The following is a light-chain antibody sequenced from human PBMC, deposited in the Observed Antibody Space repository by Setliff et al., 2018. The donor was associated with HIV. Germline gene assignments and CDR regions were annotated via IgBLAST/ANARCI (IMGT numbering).Light chain of an antibody. CDR2: QAT. Sequence: QSALAQPASVSGSPGQSITISCTGTSSDIGRYNRVSWYQQYPGKAPKLMIYQATKRPSGVSNRFPGSKSGNTASLTISGLQAEDDADYYCCSNTGSNTYVFGSGTKVTV. CDR3: CSNTGSNTYV. V-gene: IGLV2-23*01. CDR1: SSDIGRYNR. J-gene: IGLJ1*01.